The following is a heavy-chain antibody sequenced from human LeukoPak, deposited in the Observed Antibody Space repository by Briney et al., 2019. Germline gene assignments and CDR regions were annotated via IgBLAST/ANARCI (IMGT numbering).Heavy chain of an antibody. J-gene: IGHJ4*02. D-gene: IGHD3-10*01. CDR3: AKEEAYGSGSSTYYFDY. CDR2: LGGSGINT. CDR1: GFTFSNYA. V-gene: IGHV3-23*01. Sequence: GGSLRLSCAASGFTFSNYAMSWVRQAPGKGLEWVSALGGSGINTYYADSVKGRFTISRDNSKNTLYLQMNSLRAEDTAVYYCAKEEAYGSGSSTYYFDYWGQGTLVTVSS.